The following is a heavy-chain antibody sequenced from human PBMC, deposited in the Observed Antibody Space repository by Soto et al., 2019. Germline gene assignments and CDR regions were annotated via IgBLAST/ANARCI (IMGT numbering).Heavy chain of an antibody. CDR1: GGSFSGYY. Sequence: SETLSLTCAVYGGSFSGYYWSWIRQPPGKGLEWIGEINHSGSTNYNPSLKSRVTISVDTSKNQFSLKLSSVTAADTAVYYCARKGYDYVWGSYRFQKFNWFDPLGQGTLVTVSS. CDR2: INHSGST. V-gene: IGHV4-34*01. CDR3: ARKGYDYVWGSYRFQKFNWFDP. D-gene: IGHD3-16*02. J-gene: IGHJ5*02.